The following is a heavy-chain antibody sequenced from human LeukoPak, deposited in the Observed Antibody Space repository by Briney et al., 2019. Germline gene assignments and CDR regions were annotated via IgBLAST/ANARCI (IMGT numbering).Heavy chain of an antibody. D-gene: IGHD3-22*01. CDR3: ARDHYYDSSGYYGRDY. Sequence: ASVKVSCKASGYTFTSYGISWVRQAPGQGLEWMGWIGAYNGNTNYAHSLQGRVTMTTDTSTTTAYMELRSLRSDDTAVYYCARDHYYDSSGYYGRDYWGQGTLVTVSS. CDR1: GYTFTSYG. V-gene: IGHV1-18*01. CDR2: IGAYNGNT. J-gene: IGHJ4*02.